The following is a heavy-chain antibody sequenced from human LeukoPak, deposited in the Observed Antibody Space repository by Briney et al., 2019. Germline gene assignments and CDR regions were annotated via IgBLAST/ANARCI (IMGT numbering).Heavy chain of an antibody. D-gene: IGHD6-19*01. Sequence: GESLKISCKGAGYSFTNYCIGWVRQMPGKGLEWMGIIHPDDSDTRYSPSFQGQVTISADKSISTAYLKWSSLKASDTAMYYCARHASSGWDRTDYWGQGTLVTVSS. CDR3: ARHASSGWDRTDY. J-gene: IGHJ4*02. V-gene: IGHV5-51*01. CDR2: IHPDDSDT. CDR1: GYSFTNYC.